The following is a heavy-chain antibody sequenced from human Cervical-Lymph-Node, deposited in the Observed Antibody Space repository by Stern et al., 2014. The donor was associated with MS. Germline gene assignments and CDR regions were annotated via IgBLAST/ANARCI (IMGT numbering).Heavy chain of an antibody. V-gene: IGHV4-4*07. D-gene: IGHD3-3*01. CDR1: ADSISGDF. CDR2: ISTSGIP. CDR3: ARESGFRNYFDN. Sequence: LQLQESGPGLVMPSETLYLTCSVSADSISGDFWAWIRQPAGMGPEWIGRISTSGIPNYSPSLMSRLSISIDTSKMQFSLNLRSVTAADTAVYYCARESGFRNYFDNWGQGILVTVSS. J-gene: IGHJ4*02.